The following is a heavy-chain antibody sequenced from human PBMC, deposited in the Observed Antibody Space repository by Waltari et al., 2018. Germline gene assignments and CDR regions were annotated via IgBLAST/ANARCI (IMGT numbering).Heavy chain of an antibody. V-gene: IGHV4-4*07. CDR3: ARAGSSGWSAYYYYGMDV. J-gene: IGHJ6*02. Sequence: QVQLQESGPGLVKPSETLSLTCTVSGGSISSYYWSWIRQPAGKGLEWIGRIYTSGSTNYNPSLNRRVTMSVDTSKNQFSLKLSSVTAADTAVYYCARAGSSGWSAYYYYGMDVWGQGTTVTVSS. CDR1: GGSISSYY. CDR2: IYTSGST. D-gene: IGHD6-19*01.